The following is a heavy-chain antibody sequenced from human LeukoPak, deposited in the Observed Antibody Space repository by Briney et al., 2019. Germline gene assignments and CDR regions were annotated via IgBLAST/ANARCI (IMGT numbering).Heavy chain of an antibody. V-gene: IGHV4-30-2*01. D-gene: IGHD3-22*01. J-gene: IGHJ4*02. CDR1: GGSISSGGYY. Sequence: PSQTLSLTCTVSGGSISSGGYYWSWIRQPPGKGLEWIGYIYHSGSTYYNPSLKSRVTISVDRSKNQFSLKLSSVTAADTAVYYCARCSGSYCRNIDYWGQGTLVTVSS. CDR3: ARCSGSYCRNIDY. CDR2: IYHSGST.